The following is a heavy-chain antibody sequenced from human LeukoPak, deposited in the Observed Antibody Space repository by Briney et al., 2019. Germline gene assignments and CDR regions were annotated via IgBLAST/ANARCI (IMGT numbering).Heavy chain of an antibody. CDR2: INPNSGGT. V-gene: IGHV1-2*02. Sequence: GASVKVSCKASGYTFTGYYMHWVRQAPGQGLEWMGWINPNSGGTNYAQKFQGRVTMTRDTSISTAYMELSRLRSDDTAVYYCARDGGPRYDFLAAYYYYYMDVWGKGTTVTVSS. CDR1: GYTFTGYY. CDR3: ARDGGPRYDFLAAYYYYYMDV. D-gene: IGHD3-3*01. J-gene: IGHJ6*03.